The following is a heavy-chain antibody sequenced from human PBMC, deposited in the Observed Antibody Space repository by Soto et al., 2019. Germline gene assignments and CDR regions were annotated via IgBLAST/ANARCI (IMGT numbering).Heavy chain of an antibody. J-gene: IGHJ5*02. CDR2: IIPILGIA. CDR1: GGTFSSYT. D-gene: IGHD2-15*01. V-gene: IGHV1-69*02. CDR3: ARGPATPPDWFDP. Sequence: QVQLVQSGAEVKKPGSSVKVSCKASGGTFSSYTISWVRQAPGQGLEWMGRIIPILGIANYAQKFQGRVTITADKSTSTAYMELSSLRSEYTAVYYCARGPATPPDWFDPWGQGTLVTVSS.